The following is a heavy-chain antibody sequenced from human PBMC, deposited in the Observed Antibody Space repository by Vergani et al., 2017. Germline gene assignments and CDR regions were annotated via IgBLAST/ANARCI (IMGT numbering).Heavy chain of an antibody. CDR3: ASTAVGGKGWELHPDY. D-gene: IGHD6-19*01. J-gene: IGHJ4*02. CDR1: GYTFTGYY. V-gene: IGHV1-2*02. CDR2: INPNSGGT. Sequence: QVQLVQSGAEVKKPGASVKVSCKASGYTFTGYYMHWVRQAPGQGLEWMGWINPNSGGTNYAQKFQGRVTMTRDTSISTAYMELSRLRSEDTAVYYCASTAVGGKGWELHPDYWGQGTLVTVSS.